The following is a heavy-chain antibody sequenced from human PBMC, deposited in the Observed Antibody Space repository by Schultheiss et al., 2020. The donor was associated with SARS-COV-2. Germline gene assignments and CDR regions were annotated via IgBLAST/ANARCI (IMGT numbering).Heavy chain of an antibody. J-gene: IGHJ6*02. V-gene: IGHV1-18*01. CDR2: IRAYNGNT. Sequence: ASVKVSCKASGYTFTSYGISWVRQAPGQGLEWMGWIRAYNGNTNYAQKLQGRVTMTRNTSISTAYMELSSLRSEDTAVYYCARGLYYDFWSGYPIYYYYYGMDVWGQGTTVTVSS. D-gene: IGHD3-3*01. CDR1: GYTFTSYG. CDR3: ARGLYYDFWSGYPIYYYYYGMDV.